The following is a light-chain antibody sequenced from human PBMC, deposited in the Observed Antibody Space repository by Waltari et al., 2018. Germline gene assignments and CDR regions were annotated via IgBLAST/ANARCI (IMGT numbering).Light chain of an antibody. V-gene: IGLV3-1*01. J-gene: IGLJ2*01. Sequence: SYELTQPPSVSVSPGQTASITCPGDKLGDKYVCWYQQKPGQSPVLVIYQDSKRPSGLPERFSGSNSGNTATLTISGTQARDEADYYCQAWDSSTGVVFGGGTKLTVL. CDR3: QAWDSSTGVV. CDR2: QDS. CDR1: KLGDKY.